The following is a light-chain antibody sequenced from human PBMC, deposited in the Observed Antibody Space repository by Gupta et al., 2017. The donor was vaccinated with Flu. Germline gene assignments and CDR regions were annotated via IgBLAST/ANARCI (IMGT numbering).Light chain of an antibody. J-gene: IGKJ2*01. CDR2: SVS. CDR3: QQYGGSPPYT. V-gene: IGKV3-20*01. Sequence: EIVLTQSPGTLSLSPGERATLSCRASQSVSSTYLAWYQHKPGQAPRLLMYSVSSRATGVPDRFTGSGSGPDFTLTISRLEPEDFAVYYCQQYGGSPPYTFGQGTKLQ. CDR1: QSVSSTY.